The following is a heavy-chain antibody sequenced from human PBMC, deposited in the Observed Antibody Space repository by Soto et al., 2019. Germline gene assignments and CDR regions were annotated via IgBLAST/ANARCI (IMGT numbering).Heavy chain of an antibody. CDR2: INPNSGGT. J-gene: IGHJ6*02. CDR1: GYTFTGYY. D-gene: IGHD5-18*01. Sequence: GASVKVSCKASGYTFTGYYMHWVRQAPGQGLEWMGWINPNSGGTNYAQKFQGRVTMTRDTSISTAYMELSRLRSDDTAVYYCAREGDTAMVKSPYYYYYGMDVWGQGTTVTVSS. V-gene: IGHV1-2*02. CDR3: AREGDTAMVKSPYYYYYGMDV.